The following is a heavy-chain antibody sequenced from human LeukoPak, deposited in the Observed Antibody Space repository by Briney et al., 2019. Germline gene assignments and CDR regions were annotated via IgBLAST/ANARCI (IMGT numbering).Heavy chain of an antibody. Sequence: SETLSLTCAVYGGSFSGYYWSWIRQPPGKGLEWIGEINHSGSTNYNPSLKGRVTISVDTSKNQFSLKLSSVTAADTAVYYCARGPRTLYCSSTSCYNYFDYWGQGTLVTVSS. CDR1: GGSFSGYY. J-gene: IGHJ4*02. CDR3: ARGPRTLYCSSTSCYNYFDY. CDR2: INHSGST. D-gene: IGHD2-2*02. V-gene: IGHV4-34*01.